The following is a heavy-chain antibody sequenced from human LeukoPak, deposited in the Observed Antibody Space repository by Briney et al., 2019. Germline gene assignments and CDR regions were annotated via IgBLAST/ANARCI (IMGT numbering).Heavy chain of an antibody. D-gene: IGHD5-12*01. J-gene: IGHJ4*02. CDR2: ISYDGSNK. Sequence: GGSLRLSCAASGFTFSSYAMHWVRQAPGKGLEWVAVISYDGSNKYYADSVKGRFTISRDNSKNTLYLQMNSLRAEDTAVYYCARDGRERSERLLYGGYVDSYFDYWGQGTLVTVSS. V-gene: IGHV3-30-3*01. CDR1: GFTFSSYA. CDR3: ARDGRERSERLLYGGYVDSYFDY.